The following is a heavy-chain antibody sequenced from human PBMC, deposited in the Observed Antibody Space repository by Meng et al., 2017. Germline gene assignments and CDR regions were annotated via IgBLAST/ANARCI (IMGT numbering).Heavy chain of an antibody. J-gene: IGHJ3*02. V-gene: IGHV3-73*01. CDR1: GFIFSDSD. D-gene: IGHD2-15*01. Sequence: GGSLRLSCVVSGFIFSDSDVHWVRQASGRGLEWVGRIRSKTGSYVTALAASVKGRCTISRDDSENTAYLYLSSLKTEDTAVYYCTVYSRGHIWGQGTLVTVSS. CDR3: TVYSRGHI. CDR2: IRSKTGSYVT.